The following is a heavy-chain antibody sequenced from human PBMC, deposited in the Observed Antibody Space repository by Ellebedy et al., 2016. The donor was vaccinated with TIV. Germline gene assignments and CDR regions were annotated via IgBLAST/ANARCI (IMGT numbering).Heavy chain of an antibody. CDR2: SRNKADNYAT. V-gene: IGHV3-72*01. J-gene: IGHJ4*02. D-gene: IGHD3-9*01. CDR3: TKGFYWD. Sequence: GGSLRLSXAASGFTFSVQPMDWVRQAPGMGLEWVGRSRNKADNYATVYAASVRGRFIISRDGSKNSLYLQMNSLKTEDTAVYYCTKGFYWDWGQGTLVTVAS. CDR1: GFTFSVQP.